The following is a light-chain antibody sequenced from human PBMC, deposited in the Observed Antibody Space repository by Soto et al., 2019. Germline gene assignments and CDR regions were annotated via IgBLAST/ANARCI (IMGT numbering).Light chain of an antibody. CDR2: RNN. V-gene: IGLV1-47*01. CDR3: AEWDDSLSGVV. CDR1: SSNIGSNY. Sequence: QSVLTQPPSASGTPGQRVTISCSGSSSNIGSNYVYWYQQLPGTAPKLLIYRNNQRPSGVPDRFSGSKSGTSASLAISGLRSEDEAHYYCAEWDDSLSGVVFGGGTKVTLL. J-gene: IGLJ3*02.